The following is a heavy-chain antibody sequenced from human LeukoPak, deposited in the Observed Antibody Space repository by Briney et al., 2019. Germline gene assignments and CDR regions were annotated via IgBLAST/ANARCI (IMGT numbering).Heavy chain of an antibody. D-gene: IGHD4-17*01. V-gene: IGHV3-48*03. J-gene: IGHJ2*01. CDR2: ISSSGSTI. CDR3: ARYGDSNYWYFDL. CDR1: GFTFSSYE. Sequence: GGSLRLSCAASGFTFSSYEMNWVRQAPGKGLQWVSYISSSGSTIYYADSVKGRFTMSRDNAKNSLYLQMNSLRAEDTAVYYCARYGDSNYWYFDLWGRGTLVTVSS.